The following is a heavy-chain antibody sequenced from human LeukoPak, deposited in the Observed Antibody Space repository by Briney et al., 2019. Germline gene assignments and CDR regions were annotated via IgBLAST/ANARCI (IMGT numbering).Heavy chain of an antibody. D-gene: IGHD3-3*01. Sequence: ASVTVSCKVSGFAFTEMSIHWVGQTPRKGLEWMGGFDPESGERVYAQSFRGRVTLSEDTSTNTAYMELSSLTSEHTAVYYCAVFGVVTHWFDPWGQGTLVTVSS. CDR1: GFAFTEMS. CDR2: FDPESGER. V-gene: IGHV1-24*01. J-gene: IGHJ5*02. CDR3: AVFGVVTHWFDP.